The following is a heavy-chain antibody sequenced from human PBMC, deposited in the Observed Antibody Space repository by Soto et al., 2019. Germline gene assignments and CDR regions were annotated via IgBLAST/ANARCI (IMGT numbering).Heavy chain of an antibody. Sequence: ASVKVSCKASGYTFTGYYMHWVRQAPGQGLEWMGWINPNSGGTNYAQKFQGRVTMTRDTSISTAYMELSRLRSDDTAVYYCARSVMVVVVAATPVSWGQGTLVTVS. D-gene: IGHD2-15*01. CDR2: INPNSGGT. V-gene: IGHV1-2*02. J-gene: IGHJ4*02. CDR3: ARSVMVVVVAATPVS. CDR1: GYTFTGYY.